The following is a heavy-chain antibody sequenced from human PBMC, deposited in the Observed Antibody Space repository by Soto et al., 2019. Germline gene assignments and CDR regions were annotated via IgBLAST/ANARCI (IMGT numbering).Heavy chain of an antibody. CDR1: GFTFSSYA. V-gene: IGHV3-23*01. J-gene: IGHJ4*02. CDR2: ISGSGGST. D-gene: IGHD3-22*01. CDR3: AKDRTITMIVVVTPTAFDY. Sequence: PGGSLRLSCAASGFTFSSYAMSWVRQAPGKGLEWVSAISGSGGSTYYADSVKGRFTISRDNSKNTLYLQMNSLRAEDTAVYYCAKDRTITMIVVVTPTAFDYWGQGTLVTVSS.